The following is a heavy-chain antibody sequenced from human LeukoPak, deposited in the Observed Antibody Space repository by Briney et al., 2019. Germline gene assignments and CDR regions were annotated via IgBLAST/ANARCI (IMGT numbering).Heavy chain of an antibody. Sequence: GGSLRLSCVASGFTFSNYWMHWVRHAPEKGLMWVSKINSDGSGPDYADSVKGRFTIFRDNAKNTLYLQMNSLRAEDTAVYYCARDVYGLGDYWGQGTLVTVSS. J-gene: IGHJ4*02. CDR2: INSDGSGP. CDR3: ARDVYGLGDY. V-gene: IGHV3-74*01. D-gene: IGHD1-14*01. CDR1: GFTFSNYW.